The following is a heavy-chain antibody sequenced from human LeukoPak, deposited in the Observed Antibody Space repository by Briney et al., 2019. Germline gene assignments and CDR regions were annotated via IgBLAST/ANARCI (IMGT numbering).Heavy chain of an antibody. V-gene: IGHV3-21*01. Sequence: GGSPRLSCAASGFTFSSYSMNWVRQAPGKGLEWVSSISSSSSYIYYADSVKGRFTISRDNAKNSLYLQMNSLRAEDTAVYYCARGGSGWSHPGGYWGQGTLVTVSS. J-gene: IGHJ4*02. D-gene: IGHD6-19*01. CDR3: ARGGSGWSHPGGY. CDR1: GFTFSSYS. CDR2: ISSSSSYI.